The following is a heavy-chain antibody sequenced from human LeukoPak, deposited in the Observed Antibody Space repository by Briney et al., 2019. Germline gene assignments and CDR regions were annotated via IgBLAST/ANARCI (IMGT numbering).Heavy chain of an antibody. Sequence: GGSLRLSCAASGFTFSSYGMHWVRQAPGKGLEWVAVIWYDGSNKYYADSVKGRFTISRDNSKNTLYLQMNSLRAEDTAVYYCARDPLRYFAWAPIPWWDYWGQGTLVTVSS. CDR1: GFTFSSYG. J-gene: IGHJ4*02. CDR3: ARDPLRYFAWAPIPWWDY. V-gene: IGHV3-33*01. CDR2: IWYDGSNK. D-gene: IGHD3-9*01.